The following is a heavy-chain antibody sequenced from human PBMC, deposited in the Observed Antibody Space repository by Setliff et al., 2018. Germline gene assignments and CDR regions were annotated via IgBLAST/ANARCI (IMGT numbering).Heavy chain of an antibody. CDR2: ITWDGYS. Sequence: QAGGSLRLSCAASGFTLQEYTMHWVRQAPGKGLEWVSLITWDGYSYYAESMNGRFTISRDNSENSLFLQMDGLTTEDTALYHCVKDKSGARRFSGFVFDIWGQGTQVTVSS. CDR3: VKDKSGARRFSGFVFDI. V-gene: IGHV3-43*01. CDR1: GFTLQEYT. D-gene: IGHD3-22*01. J-gene: IGHJ4*02.